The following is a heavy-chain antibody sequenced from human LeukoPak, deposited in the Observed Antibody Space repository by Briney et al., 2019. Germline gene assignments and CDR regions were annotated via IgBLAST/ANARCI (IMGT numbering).Heavy chain of an antibody. CDR2: ISSSGSTI. J-gene: IGHJ4*02. V-gene: IGHV3-48*03. D-gene: IGHD2-2*01. CDR3: ASYCSSTSCYWVDFDY. CDR1: GFTFSSYE. Sequence: GGSLRLSCAASGFTFSSYEMNWVRQAPGKGLEWVSYISSSGSTIYYADSVKGRFTISRDNAKNSLYLQMNSLRAEDTAVYYCASYCSSTSCYWVDFDYWGQGTLVTVSS.